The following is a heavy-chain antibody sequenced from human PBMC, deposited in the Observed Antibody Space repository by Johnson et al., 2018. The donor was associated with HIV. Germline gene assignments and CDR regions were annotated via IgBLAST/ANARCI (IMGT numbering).Heavy chain of an antibody. CDR2: ISYDGSNK. D-gene: IGHD6-6*01. J-gene: IGHJ3*02. V-gene: IGHV3-30*14. CDR3: ASTRLGAFDI. Sequence: VQLVESGGGVVQPGRSLRLSCAASGFTFSSYAMSWVRQAPGKGLEWVAVISYDGSNKYYADSVKGRFTISRDISKNTLFLQMNSLRVEDTAVYYCASTRLGAFDIWGQGTMVTVSS. CDR1: GFTFSSYA.